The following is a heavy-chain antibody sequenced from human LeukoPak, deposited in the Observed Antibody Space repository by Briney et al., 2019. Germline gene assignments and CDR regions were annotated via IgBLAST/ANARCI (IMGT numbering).Heavy chain of an antibody. V-gene: IGHV4-31*03. D-gene: IGHD3-10*01. CDR3: ARGPMVRVRGFDI. J-gene: IGHJ3*02. CDR2: IYYSGST. CDR1: GGSISSGGYY. Sequence: SETLSLTCTVSGGSISSGGYYWSWIRQHPGKGLEWIGYIYYSGSTHYNPSLKSRVTISVDTSKNQFSLKLSSVTAADTAVYYCARGPMVRVRGFDIWGQGTMVTVSS.